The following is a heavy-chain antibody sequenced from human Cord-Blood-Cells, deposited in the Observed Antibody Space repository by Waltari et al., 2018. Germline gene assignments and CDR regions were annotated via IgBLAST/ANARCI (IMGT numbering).Heavy chain of an antibody. D-gene: IGHD3-3*01. J-gene: IGHJ4*02. CDR3: ARVGSGYYTPFDY. V-gene: IGHV4-59*01. CDR1: GGSISSYY. Sequence: QVQLQESGPGLVKPSETLSLTCTVSGGSISSYYWTWIRQPPGKGLGWIGYIYYSGSTNYNPSLKSRVTISVDTSKNQFSLKLSSVTAADTAVYYCARVGSGYYTPFDYWGQGTLVTVSS. CDR2: IYYSGST.